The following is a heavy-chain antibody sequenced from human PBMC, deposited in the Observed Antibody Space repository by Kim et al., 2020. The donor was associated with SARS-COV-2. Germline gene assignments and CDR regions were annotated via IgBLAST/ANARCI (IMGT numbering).Heavy chain of an antibody. CDR2: IYHSGST. J-gene: IGHJ6*01. V-gene: IGHV4-38-2*02. Sequence: SETLSLTCTVSGYSISSGYYWGWIRQPPGKGLEWIGSIYHSGSTYYNPSLKSRVTISVDTSKNQFSLKLSSVTAADPALYYCARDCTNGVCYAYYGMAV. CDR1: GYSISSGYY. CDR3: ARDCTNGVCYAYYGMAV. D-gene: IGHD2-8*01.